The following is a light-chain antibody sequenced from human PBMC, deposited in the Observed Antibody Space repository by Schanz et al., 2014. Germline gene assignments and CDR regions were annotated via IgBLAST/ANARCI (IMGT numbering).Light chain of an antibody. J-gene: IGLJ3*02. Sequence: QSALTQPPSASGSPGQSVTISCTGTSSDVGGYNYVSWYQQHPGKAPKVLIYEATKRPSGVSNRFSGSKSANTASLTISGLQAEDEADYYCQSYDKSLHGSVFGGGTKLTVL. CDR1: SSDVGGYNY. CDR3: QSYDKSLHGSV. CDR2: EAT. V-gene: IGLV2-8*01.